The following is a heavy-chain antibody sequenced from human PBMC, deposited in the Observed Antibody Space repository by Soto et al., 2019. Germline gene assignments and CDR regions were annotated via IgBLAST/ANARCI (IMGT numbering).Heavy chain of an antibody. CDR3: ARDLVYGSGSSDY. V-gene: IGHV3-74*01. D-gene: IGHD3-10*01. CDR2: INRNGRST. Sequence: PGGSLRLSCAVSGLSFCNYCMSWVRQAPGKGLVWVSRINRNGRSTGYADSVKGRFTISRDNAKNTVFLQMNSLRAEDTAVYYCARDLVYGSGSSDYWGQGTVVTVSS. CDR1: GLSFCNYC. J-gene: IGHJ4*02.